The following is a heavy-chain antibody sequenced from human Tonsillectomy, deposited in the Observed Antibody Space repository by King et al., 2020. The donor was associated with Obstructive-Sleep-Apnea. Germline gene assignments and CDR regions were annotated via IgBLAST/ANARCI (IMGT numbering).Heavy chain of an antibody. V-gene: IGHV4-59*01. CDR1: GDSISTYH. D-gene: IGHD2-2*01. Sequence: QLQESGPGLMKPSETLSLTCTVSGDSISTYHWSWIRQPPGKGLEWIGYINYSGSTNYNPSLKSRVTISVDTSNNQFSLKLSSVTAADPALYYCASDAQYCSSPSCLHWFDPWGQGTLVTVSS. CDR2: INYSGST. CDR3: ASDAQYCSSPSCLHWFDP. J-gene: IGHJ5*02.